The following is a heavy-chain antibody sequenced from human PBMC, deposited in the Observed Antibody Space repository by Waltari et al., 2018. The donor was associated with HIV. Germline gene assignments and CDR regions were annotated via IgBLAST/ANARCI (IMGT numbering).Heavy chain of an antibody. V-gene: IGHV3-21*01. J-gene: IGHJ4*02. CDR2: ISSSSSYI. CDR1: GFTFGSYS. CDR3: ARDVEPSAAGFDY. Sequence: VQLVESGGGLVKPGGSLRLYCAASGFTFGSYSMNWVGQAPGKVLECVSSISSSSSYIYYADSVKGRFTISRDNAKNSLYLQMNSLRAEDTAVYYCARDVEPSAAGFDYWGQGTLVTVSS. D-gene: IGHD6-13*01.